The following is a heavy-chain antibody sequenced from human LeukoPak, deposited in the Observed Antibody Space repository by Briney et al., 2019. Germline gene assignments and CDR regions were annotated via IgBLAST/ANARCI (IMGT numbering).Heavy chain of an antibody. Sequence: GASLRLSCTASGFSFSTYAMSWVRQAPGKGLEWVSTISNDGERTYYADSVKGRVTISRDNSKNTLYLQMNSLRAEDTAVYYCAKDRFLGTLGYCSGGSCYPFDYWGQGTLVTVSS. CDR3: AKDRFLGTLGYCSGGSCYPFDY. D-gene: IGHD2-15*01. CDR2: ISNDGERT. J-gene: IGHJ4*02. CDR1: GFSFSTYA. V-gene: IGHV3-23*01.